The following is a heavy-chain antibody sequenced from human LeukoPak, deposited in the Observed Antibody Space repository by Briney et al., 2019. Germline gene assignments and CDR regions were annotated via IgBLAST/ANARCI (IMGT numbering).Heavy chain of an antibody. CDR2: IYHSGST. D-gene: IGHD2-15*01. V-gene: IGHV4-30-2*01. Sequence: SQTLSLTCAVSGGSISSGGYSWSWIRQPPGKGLAWIGYIYHSGSTYYNPSLKSRVTISVDRSKNQFSLKLSSVTAADTAVYYCARRYCSGGSCQLDAFDIWGQGTMVTVSS. J-gene: IGHJ3*02. CDR1: GGSISSGGYS. CDR3: ARRYCSGGSCQLDAFDI.